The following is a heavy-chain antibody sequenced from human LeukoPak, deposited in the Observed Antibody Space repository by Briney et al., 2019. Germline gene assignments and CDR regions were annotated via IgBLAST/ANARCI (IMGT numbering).Heavy chain of an antibody. CDR3: ARGINWAFDY. V-gene: IGHV4-4*07. D-gene: IGHD1-1*01. J-gene: IGHJ4*02. Sequence: SETLSLTCTVSGGSISSYYWSWIRQPAGKGLEWIGRIYSSGSTNYNPSLKSRVTISVDKSKNQFSLKLSSVTAADTAVYYCARGINWAFDYWGQGILVTVSS. CDR1: GGSISSYY. CDR2: IYSSGST.